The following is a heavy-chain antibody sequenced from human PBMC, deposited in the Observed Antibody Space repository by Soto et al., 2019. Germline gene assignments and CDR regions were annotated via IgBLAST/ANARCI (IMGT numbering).Heavy chain of an antibody. CDR3: ARDIVVVPAAPAGAFDI. Sequence: GSLRLSCAASGFTFSSYAMHWVRQAPGKGLEWVAVISYDGNNKYYADSVKSRFTISRDNSKNTLYLQMNSLRAEDTAVYYCARDIVVVPAAPAGAFDIWGQGTMVTVSS. J-gene: IGHJ3*02. D-gene: IGHD2-2*01. CDR2: ISYDGNNK. V-gene: IGHV3-30-3*01. CDR1: GFTFSSYA.